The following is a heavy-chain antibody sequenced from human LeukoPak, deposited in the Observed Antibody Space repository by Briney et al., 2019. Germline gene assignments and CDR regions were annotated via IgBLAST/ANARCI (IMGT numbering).Heavy chain of an antibody. D-gene: IGHD7-27*01. CDR1: GYSISSGYY. CDR2: IYHSGST. CDR3: ARSNWAYYFDY. V-gene: IGHV4-38-2*01. Sequence: PSETLSLTCAVSGYSISSGYYWGWIRPPPGKGLEWIGKIYHSGSTYYNPSLKSRLTISVDTSKNQFSLKLSSVTAADTAVYYCARSNWAYYFDYWGQGTLVTVSS. J-gene: IGHJ4*02.